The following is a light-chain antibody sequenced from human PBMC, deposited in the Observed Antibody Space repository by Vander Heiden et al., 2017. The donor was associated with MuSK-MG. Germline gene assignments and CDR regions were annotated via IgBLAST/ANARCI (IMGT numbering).Light chain of an antibody. CDR1: RSLFYNSNNQNY. Sequence: DIELTQSPDTLTVSLGERATINCKSSRSLFYNSNNQNYLAWYQKRPGQPPKVLLYWASTRESGVPDRFIGSGSGTDFTLTITSLQAEDVAVYFCQQYYANPLTFGEGTRVEMK. J-gene: IGKJ4*01. CDR2: WAS. V-gene: IGKV4-1*01. CDR3: QQYYANPLT.